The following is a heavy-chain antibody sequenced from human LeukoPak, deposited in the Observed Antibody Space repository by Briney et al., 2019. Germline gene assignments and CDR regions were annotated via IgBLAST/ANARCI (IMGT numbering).Heavy chain of an antibody. CDR1: GGTFSSYA. CDR2: IITIFGTA. Sequence: GASVKVSCKASGGTFSSYAISWVRQAPGQGLEWMGGIITIFGTANYAQKFQGRVTITTDESTSTAYMELSSLRSEDTAVYYCARVGGGPFDAFDIWGQGTMVTVSS. V-gene: IGHV1-69*05. D-gene: IGHD3-16*01. J-gene: IGHJ3*02. CDR3: ARVGGGPFDAFDI.